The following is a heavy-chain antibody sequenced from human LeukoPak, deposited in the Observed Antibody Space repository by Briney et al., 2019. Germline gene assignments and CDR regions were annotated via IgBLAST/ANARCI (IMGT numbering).Heavy chain of an antibody. CDR1: GFTFSTYW. J-gene: IGHJ4*02. Sequence: LRLSCAASGFTFSTYWMSWVRQAPGKGLEWVAVISYDGSNKYYADSVKGRFTISRDNSKNTLYLQMNSLRAEDTAVYYCARGYTIVVVTGLPDYWGQGTLVTVSS. CDR2: ISYDGSNK. V-gene: IGHV3-30-3*01. CDR3: ARGYTIVVVTGLPDY. D-gene: IGHD2-21*02.